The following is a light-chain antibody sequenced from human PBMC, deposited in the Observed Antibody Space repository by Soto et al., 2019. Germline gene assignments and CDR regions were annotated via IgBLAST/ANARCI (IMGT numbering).Light chain of an antibody. CDR3: SSYADSALL. Sequence: QSALTQPPSASGSPGQSVTISCTGTSSDVGGYNYVSWYQQHPGKAPKLMIYEVSKRPSGVPDRFSGSKSGNTASLTVSGIQAGDEADYYCSSYADSALLFGGGTKLTVL. CDR2: EVS. CDR1: SSDVGGYNY. V-gene: IGLV2-8*01. J-gene: IGLJ2*01.